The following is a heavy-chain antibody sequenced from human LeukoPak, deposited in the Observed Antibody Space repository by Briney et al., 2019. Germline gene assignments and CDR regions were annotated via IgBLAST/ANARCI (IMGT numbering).Heavy chain of an antibody. Sequence: ASVKVSCKASGYTFTSYDINWVRQATGQGLEWMGWMNPNSGNTGYAQKFQGRVTMTRNTSISTAYMELSSLRSEDTAVYYCARGLELGGYFDYWGQGTLVTVSS. V-gene: IGHV1-8*01. J-gene: IGHJ4*02. CDR2: MNPNSGNT. CDR3: ARGLELGGYFDY. CDR1: GYTFTSYD. D-gene: IGHD1-7*01.